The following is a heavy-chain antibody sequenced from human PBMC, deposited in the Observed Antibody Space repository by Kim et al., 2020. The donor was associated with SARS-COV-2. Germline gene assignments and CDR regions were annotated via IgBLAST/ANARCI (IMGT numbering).Heavy chain of an antibody. D-gene: IGHD3-22*01. CDR1: GGSISSSSDY. CDR3: ARPPNDYYDSSGLYYFDY. CDR2: IYYSGRT. J-gene: IGHJ4*02. V-gene: IGHV4-39*01. Sequence: SETLSLTCTVSGGSISSSSDYWGWIRQPPGKGLEWIGSIYYSGRTYYNPSLKSRVTISVDTSKKQLSLKLSPVTAADTAVYYCARPPNDYYDSSGLYYFDYWGQGTLVTVSS.